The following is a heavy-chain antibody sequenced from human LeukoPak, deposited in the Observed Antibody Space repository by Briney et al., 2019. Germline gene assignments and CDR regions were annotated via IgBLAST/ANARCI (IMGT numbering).Heavy chain of an antibody. V-gene: IGHV3-23*01. D-gene: IGHD6-19*01. J-gene: IGHJ4*02. Sequence: GGSLRLSCAASGFTFSSYAMSWVRQAPGKGLEWVSAISGSGGSTYYADSVKGRFTISRDNSKNTLYLQMDSLRAEDTAVYYCAKDRRVRIAVAGNDFDYWGQGTLVTVSS. CDR2: ISGSGGST. CDR3: AKDRRVRIAVAGNDFDY. CDR1: GFTFSSYA.